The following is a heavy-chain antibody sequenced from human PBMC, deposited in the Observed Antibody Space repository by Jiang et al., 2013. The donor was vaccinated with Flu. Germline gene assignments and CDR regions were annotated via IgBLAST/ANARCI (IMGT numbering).Heavy chain of an antibody. D-gene: IGHD3-9*01. CDR1: IHVRCLR. J-gene: IGHJ6*02. CDR3: AREFYDTWTGPVPYDYGMDV. V-gene: IGHV3-30-3*01. Sequence: QLVESGGGVVQPGRVPETLLCSLWIHVRCLRYALGPPVSRQGGWSGWASLSSDGTNMYHADSVRGRFTISRDSATNMVYLQMNSLKVEDDAVYYCAREFYDTWTGPVPYDYGMDVWGQGATVSVYS. CDR2: LSSDGTNM.